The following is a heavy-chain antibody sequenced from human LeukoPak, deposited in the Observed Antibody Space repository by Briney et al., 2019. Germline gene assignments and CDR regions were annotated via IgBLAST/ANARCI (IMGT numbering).Heavy chain of an antibody. CDR2: IYYSGST. D-gene: IGHD1-1*01. CDR3: ARLRANWNFDY. V-gene: IGHV4-39*01. CDR1: GGSISSSSYY. J-gene: IGHJ4*02. Sequence: SETLSLTCTVSGGSISSSSYYWGWIRQPPGTGLEWLGSIYYSGSTYYNPSLKSRVTISVDTSKNQFSLKLSSVTAADTAVYYCARLRANWNFDYWGQGTLVTVS.